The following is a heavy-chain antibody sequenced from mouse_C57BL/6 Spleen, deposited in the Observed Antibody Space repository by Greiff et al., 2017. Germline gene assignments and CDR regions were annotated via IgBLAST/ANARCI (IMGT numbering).Heavy chain of an antibody. CDR2: SRNKANDYTT. J-gene: IGHJ1*03. CDR3: ARDAHYYGSSNWYFDV. V-gene: IGHV7-1*01. Sequence: EVQRVESGGGLVQSGRSLRLSCATSGFTFSDFYMEWVRPAPGKGLEWIAASRNKANDYTTEYSASVKGRFIVSRDTSQSILYLQMNALRAEDTAIYYCARDAHYYGSSNWYFDVWGTGTTVTVSS. D-gene: IGHD1-1*01. CDR1: GFTFSDFY.